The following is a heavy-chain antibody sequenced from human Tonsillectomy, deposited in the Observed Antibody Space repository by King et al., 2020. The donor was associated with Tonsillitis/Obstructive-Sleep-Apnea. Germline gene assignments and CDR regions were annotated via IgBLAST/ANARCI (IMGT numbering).Heavy chain of an antibody. J-gene: IGHJ4*02. D-gene: IGHD3-3*01. CDR2: INPNSGGT. CDR1: GYTFTGYY. CDR3: ARGGGRITIFGVVTKGHYVDY. Sequence: QLVQSGAEVKKPGASVKVSCKASGYTFTGYYMHWVRQAPGQGLEWMGRINPNSGGTHYAQKFQGRVTMTRDTSLSTAYMELSGLRSDDTAVYYCARGGGRITIFGVVTKGHYVDYWGQGTLVTVSS. V-gene: IGHV1-2*06.